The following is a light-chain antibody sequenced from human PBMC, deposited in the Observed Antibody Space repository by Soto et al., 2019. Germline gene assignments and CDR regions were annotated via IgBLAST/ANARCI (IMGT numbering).Light chain of an antibody. CDR1: QSVLSSSNNENY. CDR3: QQYYSPPVT. CDR2: WAS. V-gene: IGKV4-1*01. Sequence: DIVMTQSPDSLAVSLGERATMNCKSSQSVLSSSNNENYLAWYQQKPGQPPKLLIYWASTRESGVPDRFSGSGSGTDFTLTISSLQAEDVAVYYCQQYYSPPVTFGGGTKVEIK. J-gene: IGKJ4*01.